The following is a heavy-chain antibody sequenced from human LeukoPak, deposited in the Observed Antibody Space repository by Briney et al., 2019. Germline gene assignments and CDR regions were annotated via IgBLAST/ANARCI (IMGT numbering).Heavy chain of an antibody. CDR2: INPNSGGA. CDR1: GYTFTGYY. V-gene: IGHV1-2*02. CDR3: ARGDFDWPDYYYYYMDV. D-gene: IGHD3-9*01. Sequence: GASVKVSCKASGYTFTGYYMHWVRQAPGQGLEWMGWINPNSGGANYAQKFQGGVTMTRDTSISTAYMELSRLRSDDTAVYYCARGDFDWPDYYYYYMDVWGKGTTVTVSS. J-gene: IGHJ6*03.